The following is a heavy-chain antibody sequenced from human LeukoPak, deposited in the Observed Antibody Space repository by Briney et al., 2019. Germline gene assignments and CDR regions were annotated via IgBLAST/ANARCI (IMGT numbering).Heavy chain of an antibody. CDR2: ISSSGSTI. D-gene: IGHD1-26*01. J-gene: IGHJ4*02. V-gene: IGHV3-48*04. CDR1: GFTFSSYS. CDR3: ARGHGIVGATFDY. Sequence: GGSLRLSCAASGFTFSSYSMNGVRQAPGKGLEWVSYISSSGSTIYYADSVKGRFTISRDNAKNSLYLQMNSLRAEDTAVYYCARGHGIVGATFDYWGQGTLVTVSS.